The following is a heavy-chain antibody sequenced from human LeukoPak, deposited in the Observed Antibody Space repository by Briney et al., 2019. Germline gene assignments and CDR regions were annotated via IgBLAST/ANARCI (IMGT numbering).Heavy chain of an antibody. CDR2: INPKSGVT. J-gene: IGHJ4*02. V-gene: IGHV1-2*02. CDR3: ARDGPPELRYSSGWYTS. D-gene: IGHD6-19*01. Sequence: ASVKVSCKASGYTFSAYYLHWVRQAPGQGLEWMGWINPKSGVTSYEKKFQGRVTMTRDTSISTTYMELTGLRSEDMAVYYCARDGPPELRYSSGWYTSWGQGTLVTVSS. CDR1: GYTFSAYY.